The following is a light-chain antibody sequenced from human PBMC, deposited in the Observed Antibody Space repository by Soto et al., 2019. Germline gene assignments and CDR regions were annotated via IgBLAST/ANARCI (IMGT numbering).Light chain of an antibody. CDR2: GAY. V-gene: IGKV3-20*01. CDR1: QSVSSTY. CDR3: QQYGLSLPCT. Sequence: EIVLTQSPGTLSLSPGERATLSCRASQSVSSTYLAWYQKKPGQAPRLLISGAYSRATGIPDRFSGGGSGTDFTLTISRLEPEDFAVYYCQQYGLSLPCTFGQGTKVEIK. J-gene: IGKJ1*01.